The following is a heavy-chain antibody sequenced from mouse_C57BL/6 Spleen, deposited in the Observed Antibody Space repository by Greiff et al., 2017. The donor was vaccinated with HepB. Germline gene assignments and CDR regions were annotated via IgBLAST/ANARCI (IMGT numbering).Heavy chain of an antibody. Sequence: LVESGGGLVKPGGSLKLSCAASGFTFSSYTMSWVRQTPEKRLEWVATISGGGGNTYYPDSVKGRFTISRDNAKNTLYLQMSSLRSEDTALYYCARNSNPYFDYWGQGTTLTVSS. D-gene: IGHD2-5*01. V-gene: IGHV5-9*01. CDR1: GFTFSSYT. CDR3: ARNSNPYFDY. J-gene: IGHJ2*01. CDR2: ISGGGGNT.